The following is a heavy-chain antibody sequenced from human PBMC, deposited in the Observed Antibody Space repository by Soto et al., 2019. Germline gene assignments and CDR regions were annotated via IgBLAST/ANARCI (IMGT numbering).Heavy chain of an antibody. CDR2: FFYIGTT. CDR3: ARDKAYYRGNAGYYYYGFDV. V-gene: IGHV4-61*01. D-gene: IGHD3-10*01. J-gene: IGHJ6*02. CDR1: GCSVTSGSFY. Sequence: XETLSLTCPVSGCSVTSGSFYWSWVRKSPATGLDWIGEFFYIGTTNYNPSLRGRVTISVDRPKNQCSLKLTSVTAADTATYYCARDKAYYRGNAGYYYYGFDVRSQVTTVSVSS.